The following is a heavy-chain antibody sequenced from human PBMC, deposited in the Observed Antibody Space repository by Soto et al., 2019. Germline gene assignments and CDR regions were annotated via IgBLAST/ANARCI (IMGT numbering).Heavy chain of an antibody. CDR3: ARDKITGLFDY. Sequence: QVQLQQWGAGLLKPSETLSLTCAVYGGSFSGYYWTWIRQPPGTGLEWIGEINHSRSTNYNPSLKSRVTISVDTSKNQFSLKLTSVTAADTAVYYGARDKITGLFDYWVQGTLVTVSS. D-gene: IGHD2-8*02. V-gene: IGHV4-34*01. CDR2: INHSRST. CDR1: GGSFSGYY. J-gene: IGHJ4*02.